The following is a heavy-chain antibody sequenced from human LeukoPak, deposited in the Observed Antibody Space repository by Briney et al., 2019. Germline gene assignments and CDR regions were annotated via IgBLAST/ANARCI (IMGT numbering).Heavy chain of an antibody. V-gene: IGHV4-34*01. CDR1: GGSFSDYY. D-gene: IGHD3-22*01. CDR3: ARGGRSYYDSSGYYYS. J-gene: IGHJ4*02. Sequence: PSETLSLTCTVYGGSFSDYYWSWIRQPPGKGLEWNGEIKHSGSTNYSPSLKSRVTISVDTSNNQFSLKLSSVTAADTAVYYCARGGRSYYDSSGYYYSWGQGILVTVSS. CDR2: IKHSGST.